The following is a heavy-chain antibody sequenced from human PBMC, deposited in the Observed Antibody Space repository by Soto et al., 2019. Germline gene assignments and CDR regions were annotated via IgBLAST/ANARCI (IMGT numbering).Heavy chain of an antibody. Sequence: QVQLVQSGAEVTKPGSSVKVSCKASGGSFSSHAINWVRQAPGQGLEWMGGIIPIIDTPKYAQKFQGRVAITADASTYKAYMGVSSLRSDDTAVYYCARGTAFVLPSEYWGQGTRVTVSS. CDR1: GGSFSSHA. CDR2: IIPIIDTP. D-gene: IGHD2-8*01. CDR3: ARGTAFVLPSEY. V-gene: IGHV1-69*01. J-gene: IGHJ4*02.